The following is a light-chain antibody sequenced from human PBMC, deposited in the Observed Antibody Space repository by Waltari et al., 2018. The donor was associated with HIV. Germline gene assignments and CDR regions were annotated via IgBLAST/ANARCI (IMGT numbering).Light chain of an antibody. CDR1: QSVSSSQ. J-gene: IGKJ4*01. V-gene: IGKV3-20*01. Sequence: ELVLTQSPGTLSLSPGERATLSCRTSQSVSSSQLAWYQQKPGQAPRLLIYAASSRATASPDRFSGSGAVTDFTLTIIRLEPEDFVVYYCQQYGTSPLTFGGGTKVEIK. CDR3: QQYGTSPLT. CDR2: AAS.